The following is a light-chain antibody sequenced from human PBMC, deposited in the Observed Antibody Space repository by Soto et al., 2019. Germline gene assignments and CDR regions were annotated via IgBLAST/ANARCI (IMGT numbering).Light chain of an antibody. J-gene: IGKJ1*01. CDR1: QSVSSSY. Sequence: EIVLTQSPGTLSLSPGERATLSCRASQSVSSSYLAWYQQKPGQAPRLLIYGASSRATGIPDRFSGSGSGTDLTLTISRLEPEDFAVYYCQQYGSSPRKFGQGTKVEIK. V-gene: IGKV3-20*01. CDR2: GAS. CDR3: QQYGSSPRK.